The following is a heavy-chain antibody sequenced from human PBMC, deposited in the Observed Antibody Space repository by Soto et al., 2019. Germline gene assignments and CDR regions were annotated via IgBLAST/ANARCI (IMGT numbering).Heavy chain of an antibody. CDR3: AKKGYGAGSYNKGNYFDY. D-gene: IGHD3-10*01. J-gene: IGHJ4*02. CDR2: INSGANT. CDR1: GFTFSNYV. Sequence: EVQVLESGGGLVQPGGSLRLSCAASGFTFSNYVMSWVRQAPGKGLEWVSSINSGANTYYADSVKGRFTISRDNSKNTLYLQMNSLRAEDTAVYYCAKKGYGAGSYNKGNYFDYWGQGALVTVSS. V-gene: IGHV3-23*01.